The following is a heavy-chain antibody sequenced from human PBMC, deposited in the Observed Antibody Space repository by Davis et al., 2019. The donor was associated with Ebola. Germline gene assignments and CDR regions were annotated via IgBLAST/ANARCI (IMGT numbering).Heavy chain of an antibody. Sequence: ASVKVSCKASGYTFTSYDINWVRQATGQGLEWMGWMNPNSGNTGYAQKFQGRVTMTRNTSISKAYVELSSLRSEDTAVYYCARGPAGRITIFGVEFDPWGQGTLVTVSS. D-gene: IGHD3-3*01. CDR2: MNPNSGNT. CDR3: ARGPAGRITIFGVEFDP. CDR1: GYTFTSYD. V-gene: IGHV1-8*01. J-gene: IGHJ5*02.